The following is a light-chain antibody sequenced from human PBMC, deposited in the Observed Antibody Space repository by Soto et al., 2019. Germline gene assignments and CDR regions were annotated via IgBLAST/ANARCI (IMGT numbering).Light chain of an antibody. CDR1: QSVLYSSNNKNY. Sequence: DIVMTQSPDSLAVSLGERATINCKSSQSVLYSSNNKNYLAWYKQKPGQPPKLLIYWASTRESGVPDRFSGSGSGTDFTLTISSLQAEDVAVYYCEQYYSTPLSFGGGTNVEIK. J-gene: IGKJ4*01. CDR2: WAS. CDR3: EQYYSTPLS. V-gene: IGKV4-1*01.